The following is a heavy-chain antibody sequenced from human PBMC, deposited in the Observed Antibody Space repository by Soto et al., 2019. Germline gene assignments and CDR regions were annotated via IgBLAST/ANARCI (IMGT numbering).Heavy chain of an antibody. Sequence: SSETLSLTCTVSGGSISSYYWSWIRQPPGKGLEWIGYIYYSGSTNYNPSLKSRVTISVDTSKNQFSLKLSSVTAADTAVYYCARDFSPLPYCSGGSCSSSVWWFDPRGQGTLVTVSS. V-gene: IGHV4-59*01. CDR1: GGSISSYY. CDR2: IYYSGST. CDR3: ARDFSPLPYCSGGSCSSSVWWFDP. D-gene: IGHD2-15*01. J-gene: IGHJ5*02.